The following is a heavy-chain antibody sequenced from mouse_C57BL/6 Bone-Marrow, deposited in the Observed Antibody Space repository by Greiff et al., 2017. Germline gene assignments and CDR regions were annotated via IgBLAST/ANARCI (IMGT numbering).Heavy chain of an antibody. CDR1: GYTFTSYW. D-gene: IGHD2-4*01. CDR3: ALYYDDDGAMDY. V-gene: IGHV1-64*01. J-gene: IGHJ4*01. Sequence: QVQLQQPGAELVKPGASVKLSCKASGYTFTSYWMHWVKQRPGQGLEWIGMIHPNSGSTNYNEKFKSKAPLTVDKSSSTAYMQLSSLTSEDAAVYYCALYYDDDGAMDYWGQGTSVTVSA. CDR2: IHPNSGST.